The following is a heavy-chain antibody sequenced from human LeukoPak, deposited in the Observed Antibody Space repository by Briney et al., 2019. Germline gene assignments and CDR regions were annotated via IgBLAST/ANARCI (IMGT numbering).Heavy chain of an antibody. CDR1: GFTFSNFW. D-gene: IGHD7-27*01. Sequence: PGGSLRLSCAASGFTFSNFWMSWVRQAPGKGLEWVANIKQDGSEKYYVDSLKGRFTISRDNAKNSLYLQMNSLRAEDTAVYFCARETPGAGHFDYWGQGSLVTVSS. J-gene: IGHJ4*02. V-gene: IGHV3-7*01. CDR2: IKQDGSEK. CDR3: ARETPGAGHFDY.